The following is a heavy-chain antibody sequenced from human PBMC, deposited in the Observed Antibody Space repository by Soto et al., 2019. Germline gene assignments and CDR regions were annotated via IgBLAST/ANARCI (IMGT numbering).Heavy chain of an antibody. CDR1: GGSVSATNW. D-gene: IGHD2-15*01. V-gene: IGHV4-4*02. Sequence: QVQLQESGPGLVKPSGTLSLTCAVSGGSVSATNWWSWIRQPPGKGLEWIGEINLSGTTNYNPSLKRRVTMSIDQSQNEVSLTLTAVPAADTSVYYCSRELFGRYSPAAYCGQGTLVTVSS. CDR2: INLSGTT. J-gene: IGHJ4*02. CDR3: SRELFGRYSPAAY.